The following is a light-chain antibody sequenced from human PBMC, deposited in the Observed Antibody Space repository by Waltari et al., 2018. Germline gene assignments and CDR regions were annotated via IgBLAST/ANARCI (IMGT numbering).Light chain of an antibody. CDR3: GSYRGSNIYV. J-gene: IGLJ1*01. CDR2: NVN. Sequence: QSDLTQPASVSGSPGQSITISCTGTRSDIGAYNFFSWYQQHPGKVPRVIIYNVNERPSRISSRFSGSKSGNTASLTISGLQPDEEADYYCGSYRGSNIYVFGTGTKVTVL. CDR1: RSDIGAYNF. V-gene: IGLV2-14*03.